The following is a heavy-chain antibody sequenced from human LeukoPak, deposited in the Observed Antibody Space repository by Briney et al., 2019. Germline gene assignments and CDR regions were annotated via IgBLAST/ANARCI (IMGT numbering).Heavy chain of an antibody. J-gene: IGHJ5*02. Sequence: GGSLRLSYAASGLTGSHNYVSWVRQAPGKGLEWVSAIHTSGDTCYADSVKGRFTISRDTSKNTLYLQINSLRVEDTAVYYCIVFGDSNHWGQGTLVTVSS. CDR2: IHTSGDT. V-gene: IGHV3-53*01. D-gene: IGHD4-17*01. CDR3: IVFGDSNH. CDR1: GLTGSHNY.